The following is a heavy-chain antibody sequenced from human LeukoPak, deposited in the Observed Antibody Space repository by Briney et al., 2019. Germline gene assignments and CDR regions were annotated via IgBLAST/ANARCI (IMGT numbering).Heavy chain of an antibody. Sequence: PGGSLRLSCAASGFTFSSYSMNWVRQAPGKGLEWVSSISSSSSYIYYADSVKGRFTISRDNAKNSLYLQMNSLRAEDTAVYYCARGGLAAAGFDYWGQGTLVTVSS. V-gene: IGHV3-21*01. CDR1: GFTFSSYS. CDR2: ISSSSSYI. CDR3: ARGGLAAAGFDY. J-gene: IGHJ4*02. D-gene: IGHD6-13*01.